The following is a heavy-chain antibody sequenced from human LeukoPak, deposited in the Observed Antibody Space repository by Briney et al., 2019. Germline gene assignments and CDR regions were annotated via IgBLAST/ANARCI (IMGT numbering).Heavy chain of an antibody. Sequence: PSETLSLTCTISGGYISTYYWTWIRLPPGKGLGWIGYIYDSGSTNYNPSLKSRVTISVDTSKNQFSLKLTSVTAADTAVYYCAGRSGGDSTGWDYFDYWGRGTLVTVSS. D-gene: IGHD6-19*01. CDR3: AGRSGGDSTGWDYFDY. J-gene: IGHJ4*02. CDR1: GGYISTYY. V-gene: IGHV4-59*01. CDR2: IYDSGST.